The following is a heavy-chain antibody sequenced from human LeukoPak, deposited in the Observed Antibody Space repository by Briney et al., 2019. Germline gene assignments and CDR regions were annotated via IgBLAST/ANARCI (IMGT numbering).Heavy chain of an antibody. CDR2: ISYGGSDK. J-gene: IGHJ4*02. CDR1: GFTFSSYA. D-gene: IGHD6-19*01. Sequence: GRSLRLSCAASGFTFSSYAMHWVRQSPGKGLEWVAVISYGGSDKYYADSVKGRFSISRDNSKNTVYLQMNSLRAEDTAVYYCAKDLNGWYIFDYWGQGTLVTVSS. CDR3: AKDLNGWYIFDY. V-gene: IGHV3-30*04.